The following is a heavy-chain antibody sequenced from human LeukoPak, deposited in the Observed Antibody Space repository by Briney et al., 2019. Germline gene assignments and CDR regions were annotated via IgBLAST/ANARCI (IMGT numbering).Heavy chain of an antibody. CDR2: ISDIGSI. CDR1: GGSISSYY. CDR3: AGHHPRNTVDF. D-gene: IGHD2/OR15-2a*01. Sequence: PSETLSLACTVSGGSISSYYWSWIRQPPGKGLEWIAYISDIGSINYNPSLKSRVTISLDTSKNQFSLKLSSVTAADTAVYYCAGHHPRNTVDFWGQGTLVTVSS. J-gene: IGHJ4*02. V-gene: IGHV4-59*08.